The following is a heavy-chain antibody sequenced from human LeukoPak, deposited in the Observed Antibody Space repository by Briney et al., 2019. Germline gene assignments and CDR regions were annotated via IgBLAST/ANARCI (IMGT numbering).Heavy chain of an antibody. Sequence: PSETLSLTCSVSGDSICSYYWTWIRQSPGKGLEWIGYIFYSGSTNYSPSLKSRVTISVDTSNNQFSLQLRSVTAADTAIYYCARGRARDGSFPWLDSWGQGTLVTVSS. CDR2: IFYSGST. CDR3: ARGRARDGSFPWLDS. J-gene: IGHJ5*01. D-gene: IGHD3-10*01. CDR1: GDSICSYY. V-gene: IGHV4-59*01.